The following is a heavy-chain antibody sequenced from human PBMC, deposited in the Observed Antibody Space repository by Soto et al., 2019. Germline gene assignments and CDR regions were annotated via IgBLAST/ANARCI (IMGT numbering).Heavy chain of an antibody. CDR2: IYSGGST. CDR1: GFTVSSNY. CDR3: ARGSASSGASALAYIAY. V-gene: IGHV3-66*01. J-gene: IGHJ4*02. D-gene: IGHD6-19*01. Sequence: EVQLVESGGGLVQPGGSLRLSCAASGFTVSSNYMSWVRQAPGKGLEWVSVIYSGGSTYYADSVKGRFTISRDNSKNTMHHQMNSKRAEDTAVYYCARGSASSGASALAYIAYWGQGTTITVSS.